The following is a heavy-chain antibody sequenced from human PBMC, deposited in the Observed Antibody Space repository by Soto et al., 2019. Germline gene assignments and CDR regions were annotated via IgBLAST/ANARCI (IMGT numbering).Heavy chain of an antibody. Sequence: PRGSLRLSCAASGFTFSTYAMAWVRQAPGKGLEWVSGVSASGLNTDYADPVKGRFYISRDNSKNTVSLHMNSLRAEDTALYYCAKDCKRRTSGYFFDYCGQGTPVTVSS. CDR3: AKDCKRRTSGYFFDY. CDR1: GFTFSTYA. V-gene: IGHV3-23*01. J-gene: IGHJ4*02. CDR2: VSASGLNT. D-gene: IGHD1-1*01.